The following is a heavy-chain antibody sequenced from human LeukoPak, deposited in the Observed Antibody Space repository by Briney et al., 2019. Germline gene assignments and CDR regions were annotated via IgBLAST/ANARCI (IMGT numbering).Heavy chain of an antibody. CDR1: GYTFTGYY. V-gene: IGHV1-2*06. J-gene: IGHJ3*02. Sequence: GASVKVSCKASGYTFTGYYMHWVRQAPGQGLEWMGRINPNSGGTNYAQKFQGRVTMTRDTSIGTAYMELSRLRSDDTAVYYCVRRSRTVHAFDIWGQGTMVTVSS. CDR2: INPNSGGT. D-gene: IGHD4-17*01. CDR3: VRRSRTVHAFDI.